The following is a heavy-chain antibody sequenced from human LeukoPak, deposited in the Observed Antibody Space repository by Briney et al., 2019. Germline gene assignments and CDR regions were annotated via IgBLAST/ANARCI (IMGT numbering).Heavy chain of an antibody. CDR1: GGSSRSGDYF. D-gene: IGHD4-23*01. J-gene: IGHJ4*02. V-gene: IGHV4-30-4*01. Sequence: SETLSLTCAVSGGSSRSGDYFWSWIRQPPGKGLEWIGHIHYSGNTYYSPSLKSRVSISVDTSKNQFSLKLSSVTAADTAVYYCARENNDYGGKKAFDYWGQGTLVTVSS. CDR2: IHYSGNT. CDR3: ARENNDYGGKKAFDY.